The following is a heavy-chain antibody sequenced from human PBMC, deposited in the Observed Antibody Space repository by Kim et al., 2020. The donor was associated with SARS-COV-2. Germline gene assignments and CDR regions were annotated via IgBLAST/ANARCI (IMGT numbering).Heavy chain of an antibody. J-gene: IGHJ4*01. CDR2: ISHDGSNK. D-gene: IGHD2-15*01. V-gene: IGHV3-30-3*01. Sequence: GGSLRLSCAASGFTFSSYAMHWVRQAPGKGLEWVAVISHDGSNKYNADSVKGRFTISRDNSKNTLYLKMNSLRAEDTAVFYCARVVGCYLFSSPFDYCG. CDR1: GFTFSSYA. CDR3: ARVVGCYLFSSPFDY.